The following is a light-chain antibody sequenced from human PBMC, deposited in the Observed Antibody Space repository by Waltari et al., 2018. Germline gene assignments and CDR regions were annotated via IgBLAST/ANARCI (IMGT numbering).Light chain of an antibody. CDR1: QSIISY. J-gene: IGKJ2*01. CDR2: TAS. Sequence: DIQMTQSPSSLSASIGDRVTIPCRATQSIISYLNWYQQKPGKAPKLLIYTASTLHSGVPSRFSGSGSGTDFTLTISSLQPEDFATYFCQQTYSIPYTFGQGTKLEIK. CDR3: QQTYSIPYT. V-gene: IGKV1-39*01.